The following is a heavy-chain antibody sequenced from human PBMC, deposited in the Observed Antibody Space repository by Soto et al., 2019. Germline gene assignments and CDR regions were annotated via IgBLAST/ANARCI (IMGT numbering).Heavy chain of an antibody. CDR2: INPNSGGT. D-gene: IGHD6-19*01. J-gene: IGHJ3*02. CDR1: GYTFTGYY. Sequence: GASVKVSCKASGYTFTGYYMHWVRQAPGQGLEWMGWINPNSGGTNYAQKFQGRVTMTRDTYISTAYMELSRLRSDDTAVYYCASPIDLDSSGWHKNDAFDIWGQGTMVTLSS. CDR3: ASPIDLDSSGWHKNDAFDI. V-gene: IGHV1-2*02.